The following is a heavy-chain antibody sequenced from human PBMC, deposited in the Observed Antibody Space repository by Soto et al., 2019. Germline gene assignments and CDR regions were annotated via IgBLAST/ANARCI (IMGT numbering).Heavy chain of an antibody. D-gene: IGHD2-15*01. Sequence: ASVKVSCTASGYTFTSYGISWVRQAPGQGLEWMGWISAYNGNTNYAQKLQGRVTMTTDTSTSTAYMELRSLRSDDTAVYYCARIVAANYYYYMDVWGKGTTVTVSS. J-gene: IGHJ6*03. V-gene: IGHV1-18*01. CDR3: ARIVAANYYYYMDV. CDR1: GYTFTSYG. CDR2: ISAYNGNT.